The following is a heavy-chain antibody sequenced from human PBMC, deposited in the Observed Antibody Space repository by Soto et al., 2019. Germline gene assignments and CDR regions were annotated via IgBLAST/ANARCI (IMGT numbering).Heavy chain of an antibody. J-gene: IGHJ6*02. CDR1: GGTFSSYA. CDR3: ARGYCTNGVCRPTYNYYYYGMDV. CDR2: IIPIFGTA. D-gene: IGHD2-8*01. V-gene: IGHV1-69*13. Sequence: SVKVFCKASGGTFSSYAISWVRQAPGQGLEWMGGIIPIFGTANYAQKFQGRVTITADESTSTAYMELSSLRSEDTAVYYCARGYCTNGVCRPTYNYYYYGMDVWGQGTTVTVSS.